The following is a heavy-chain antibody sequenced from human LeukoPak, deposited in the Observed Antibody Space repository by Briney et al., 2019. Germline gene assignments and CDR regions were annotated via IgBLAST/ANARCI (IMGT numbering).Heavy chain of an antibody. D-gene: IGHD1-26*01. CDR2: IYSGGST. CDR3: ARDQVGAVDY. J-gene: IGHJ4*02. V-gene: IGHV3-53*01. Sequence: GGSLRLSCAASGFTVSSNYMSWVRQAPGKGLEWVSVIYSGGSTYYADSVKGRFTISRDNSKNTLYLQMNSLRAGDTAVYYCARDQVGAVDYWGQGTLVTVSS. CDR1: GFTVSSNY.